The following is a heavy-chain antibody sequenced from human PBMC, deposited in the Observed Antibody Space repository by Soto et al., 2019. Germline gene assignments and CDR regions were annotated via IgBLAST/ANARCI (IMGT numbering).Heavy chain of an antibody. J-gene: IGHJ4*02. Sequence: QVQLVQSGAEVKKPGSSVKVSCKASGGTFSSYAISWVRQAPGQGLEWMGGIIPIFGTAKYAQKFQGRVTITADESTSTAYLELSSLRSEDTAVYYCASLLRGYSGTGDYWGQGTLVTVSS. V-gene: IGHV1-69*12. CDR1: GGTFSSYA. CDR2: IIPIFGTA. D-gene: IGHD5-12*01. CDR3: ASLLRGYSGTGDY.